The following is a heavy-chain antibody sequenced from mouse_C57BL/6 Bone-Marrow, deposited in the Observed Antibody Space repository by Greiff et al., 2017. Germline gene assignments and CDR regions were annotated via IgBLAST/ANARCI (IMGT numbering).Heavy chain of an antibody. D-gene: IGHD2-4*01. Sequence: VQLQQSGPELVKPGASVKMSCKASGYTFTDYYMHWVKQKPGKGLEWIGEIYPGSGNTYYNEKFKGKATLTADTSSSTAYMQLSSLTSEDSAVYFCGLRRLDFDYWGQGTTLTVSS. CDR3: LRRLDFDY. CDR1: YTFTDYYM. CDR2: YPGSGNTY. V-gene: IGHV1-83*01. J-gene: IGHJ2*01.